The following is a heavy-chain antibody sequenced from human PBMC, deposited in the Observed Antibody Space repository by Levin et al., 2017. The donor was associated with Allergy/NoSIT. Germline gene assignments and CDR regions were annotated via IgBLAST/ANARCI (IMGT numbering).Heavy chain of an antibody. CDR3: ARKDSNWSNYFDY. CDR1: GFSLRTNGLG. Sequence: SGPTLVKPTQTLTLTCSFSGFSLRTNGLGVSWIRQPPGKALECLALIYWDGDKRYSPSLKNRLTISMDTSKNQVVLTMTNMDPVDSGTYFCARKDSNWSNYFDYWGRGTLVTVSS. J-gene: IGHJ4*02. V-gene: IGHV2-5*02. CDR2: IYWDGDK. D-gene: IGHD6-13*01.